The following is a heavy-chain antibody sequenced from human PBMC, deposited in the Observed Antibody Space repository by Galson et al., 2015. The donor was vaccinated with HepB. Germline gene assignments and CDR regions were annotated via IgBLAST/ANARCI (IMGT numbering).Heavy chain of an antibody. V-gene: IGHV6-1*01. CDR2: TYYRSKWSN. D-gene: IGHD7-27*01. J-gene: IGHJ5*01. Sequence: CAISGDSVSSHTVGWNWIRQSPSRGLEWLGRTYYRSKWSNDYAESVQSRITINPDTSKNQISLQLNSVTLEDTAVYYCARSIHLGRGFDSWGQGTLVTVSS. CDR3: ARSIHLGRGFDS. CDR1: GDSVSSHTVG.